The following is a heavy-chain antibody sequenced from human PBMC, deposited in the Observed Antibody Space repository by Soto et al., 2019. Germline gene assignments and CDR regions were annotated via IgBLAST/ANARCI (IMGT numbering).Heavy chain of an antibody. D-gene: IGHD3-22*01. CDR1: GGTFSSYA. Sequence: ASVKVSCKASGGTFSSYAISWVRQAPGQGLEWMGGIIPIFGTANYAQKFQGRVTITADESTSTAYMELSSLRSEDTAVYYCARGGYYDSSGRTYYYGTDVWGQGTTVTVYS. V-gene: IGHV1-69*13. CDR3: ARGGYYDSSGRTYYYGTDV. J-gene: IGHJ6*02. CDR2: IIPIFGTA.